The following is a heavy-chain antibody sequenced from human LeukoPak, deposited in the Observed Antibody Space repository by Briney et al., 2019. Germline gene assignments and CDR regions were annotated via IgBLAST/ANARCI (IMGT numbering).Heavy chain of an antibody. Sequence: PGGSLRLSCAASGFTFSKNEMNWVRQAPGKGLAWVSYISGGGTTIYYADSVKGRFTISRDNAKNSLYLQMNSLRAEDTAVYYCARDSPGYGGYSYWGQGTLFTVSS. D-gene: IGHD5-12*01. CDR1: GFTFSKNE. CDR3: ARDSPGYGGYSY. J-gene: IGHJ4*02. V-gene: IGHV3-48*03. CDR2: ISGGGTTI.